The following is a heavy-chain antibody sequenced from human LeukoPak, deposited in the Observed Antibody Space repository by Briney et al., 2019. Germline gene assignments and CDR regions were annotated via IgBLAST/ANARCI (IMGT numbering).Heavy chain of an antibody. Sequence: GGSLRLSCAASGFRVSTNYIGWVRQAPGKGLEWVSVISGSGDATNYADSVKGRFTISRDNSKSTLYVQMNSLRAEDTAVYYCAKSTSFYLDSWGQGTLVTVSS. V-gene: IGHV3-23*01. CDR3: AKSTSFYLDS. CDR1: GFRVSTNY. CDR2: ISGSGDAT. J-gene: IGHJ4*02.